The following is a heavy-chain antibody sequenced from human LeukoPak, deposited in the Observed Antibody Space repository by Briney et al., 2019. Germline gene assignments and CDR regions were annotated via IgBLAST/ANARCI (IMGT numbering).Heavy chain of an antibody. Sequence: SETLSLTCTVSGGSISSSSYYWGWLRQPPGKGLEWIGSIYYSGRSYYNLSRKSGVTISVDTSKKQFSLQLSSVTAADTAVYYCAAIVVVPAANAFDIWGQGTMVTVSS. CDR1: GGSISSSSYY. D-gene: IGHD2-2*01. CDR3: AAIVVVPAANAFDI. J-gene: IGHJ3*02. CDR2: IYYSGRS. V-gene: IGHV4-39*01.